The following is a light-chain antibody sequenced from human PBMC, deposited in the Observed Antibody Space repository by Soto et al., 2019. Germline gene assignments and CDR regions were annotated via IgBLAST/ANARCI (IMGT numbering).Light chain of an antibody. CDR3: LSYAGKSLYF. CDR1: SSDIGSYNL. V-gene: IGLV2-23*01. J-gene: IGLJ1*01. CDR2: EGT. Sequence: LTQPAPVCGSSGQSITISCTGTSSDIGSYNLVSWFQQLPGKVPKLIIYEGTNRPSGVADRFSGSKSGYTASLTISGLQAEDVADHYCLSYAGKSLYFFGIGTKVT.